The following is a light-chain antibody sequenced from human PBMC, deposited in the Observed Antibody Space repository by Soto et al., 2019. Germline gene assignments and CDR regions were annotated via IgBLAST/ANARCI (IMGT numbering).Light chain of an antibody. CDR3: QQSYSNPVT. Sequence: DIQMTQSPSSLSASVGDRVTITCRASQRISTYLNWYQQKPGQAPKLLIYVASLLQSGVPSRFSGSGSGTDFTLTITSLQPEDFATYYCQQSYSNPVTFGQGTRLEIK. J-gene: IGKJ5*01. CDR1: QRISTY. V-gene: IGKV1-39*01. CDR2: VAS.